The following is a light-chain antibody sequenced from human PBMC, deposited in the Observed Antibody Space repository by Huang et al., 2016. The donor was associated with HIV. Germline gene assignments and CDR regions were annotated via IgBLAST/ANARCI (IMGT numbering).Light chain of an antibody. Sequence: EIVLTQSPGSLSLSSGEGATLSCRASQSVNNNYLAWYQQKPGQAPRLLIFSASNRATGIPDRFGGGGSGTDFTLTIRSLEPEDFAMYYCQQYGSSPWTFGQGTKVEVK. J-gene: IGKJ1*01. V-gene: IGKV3-20*01. CDR3: QQYGSSPWT. CDR2: SAS. CDR1: QSVNNNY.